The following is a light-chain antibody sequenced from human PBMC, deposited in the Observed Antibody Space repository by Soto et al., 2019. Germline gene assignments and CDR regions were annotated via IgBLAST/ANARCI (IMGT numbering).Light chain of an antibody. CDR2: GAS. CDR3: QHYDKLANAIT. Sequence: EILLTQSPGTLSLSPGERATLSCRASQRVSSTYLAWYQQKAGQAPGLVIYGASKRATGTPDRFIGSGSSPKVVLITSSRVPEDYAVYYCQHYDKLANAITFGQGTRLEIK. CDR1: QRVSSTY. V-gene: IGKV3-20*01. J-gene: IGKJ5*01.